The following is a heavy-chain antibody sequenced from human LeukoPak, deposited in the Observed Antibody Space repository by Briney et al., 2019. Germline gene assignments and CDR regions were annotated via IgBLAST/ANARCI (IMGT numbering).Heavy chain of an antibody. CDR3: AHKGWYEEAFDI. Sequence: SVKVSCKASGGTFSSYAISWVRQAPRQGLEWMGRIIPILGIANYAQKFQGRVTITADKSTSTAYMELSSLRSEDTAVYYCAHKGWYEEAFDIWGQGTMVTVSS. D-gene: IGHD6-13*01. CDR1: GGTFSSYA. CDR2: IIPILGIA. J-gene: IGHJ3*02. V-gene: IGHV1-69*04.